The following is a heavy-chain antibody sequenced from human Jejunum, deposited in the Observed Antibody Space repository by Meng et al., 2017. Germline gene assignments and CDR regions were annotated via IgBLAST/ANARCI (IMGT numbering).Heavy chain of an antibody. CDR1: RITISSQA. D-gene: IGHD3/OR15-3a*01. CDR3: AKWENRAGTGVGY. Sequence: VDLCVSGGRCGEPGGSPRTVCGASRITISSQAVSRVRQARGKGLEWVTTISDKGSYTYPADYVKGRFTVSRANSRNTLYLQTNSLRDEDRAVYYCAKWENRAGTGVGYWGQGTLVTVSS. V-gene: IGHV3-23*01. J-gene: IGHJ4*02. CDR2: ISDKGSYT.